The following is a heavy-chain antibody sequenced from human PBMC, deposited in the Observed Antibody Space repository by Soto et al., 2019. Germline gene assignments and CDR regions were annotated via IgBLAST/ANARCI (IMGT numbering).Heavy chain of an antibody. CDR2: IKQDGSEK. CDR3: ARATTYYDFWSCYYIGY. CDR1: GFTFSSYW. Sequence: EVQLVESGGGLVQPGGSLRLSCAASGFTFSSYWMSWVRQAPGKGLEWVANIKQDGSEKYYVDSVKGRFTISRDNAKNSLYLQMNGLRAEDTAVYYCARATTYYDFWSCYYIGYWGQGTLVTVSS. D-gene: IGHD3-3*01. J-gene: IGHJ4*02. V-gene: IGHV3-7*01.